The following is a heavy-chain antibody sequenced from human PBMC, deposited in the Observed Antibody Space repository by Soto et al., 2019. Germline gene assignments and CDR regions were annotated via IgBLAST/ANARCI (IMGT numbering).Heavy chain of an antibody. CDR3: AREGEEYSSGWYAGYYGMDV. J-gene: IGHJ6*02. D-gene: IGHD6-13*01. CDR2: IIPIFGTA. Sequence: QVQLVQSGAEVKKPGSSVKVSCKASGGTFSSYAISWVRQAPGQGLEWMGGIIPIFGTANYAQKFQGRVTITADKSTSTADMELSSLRSEDTAVYYCAREGEEYSSGWYAGYYGMDVWGQGTTVTVSS. CDR1: GGTFSSYA. V-gene: IGHV1-69*06.